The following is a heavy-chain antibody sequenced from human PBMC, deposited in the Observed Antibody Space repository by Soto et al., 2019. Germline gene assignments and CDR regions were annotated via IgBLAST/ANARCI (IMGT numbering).Heavy chain of an antibody. Sequence: SETLSLTCAVYGGSFSGYYWSWIRQPPGKGLEWIGEINHSGSTNYNPSLKSRVTISVDTSKNQFSLKLSSVTAADTAVYYCARGPYYDFWSGYRGFDYWGQGTLVTVSS. V-gene: IGHV4-34*01. CDR2: INHSGST. CDR1: GGSFSGYY. J-gene: IGHJ4*02. CDR3: ARGPYYDFWSGYRGFDY. D-gene: IGHD3-3*01.